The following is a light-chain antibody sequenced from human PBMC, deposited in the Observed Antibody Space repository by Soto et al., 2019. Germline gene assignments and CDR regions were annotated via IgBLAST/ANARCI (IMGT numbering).Light chain of an antibody. CDR3: LQASSFPLT. V-gene: IGKV1-12*01. J-gene: IGKJ4*01. CDR1: QDISRW. CDR2: TAS. Sequence: DIQMTQSPSSVSASVGDRGTLSCRASQDISRWLAWYQQEPGKAPKLLIYTASSLQSGVPSRFSGSGSGTDFTLTISSLQPEDFATYYCLQASSFPLTFGGGTKVEI.